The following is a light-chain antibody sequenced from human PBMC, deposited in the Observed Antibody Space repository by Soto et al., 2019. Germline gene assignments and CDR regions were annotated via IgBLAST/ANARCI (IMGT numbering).Light chain of an antibody. V-gene: IGKV1-5*01. Sequence: DIQMTQSPSTLSASVGDRVTITCRASQSISSWLAWYQQKPGKAPNLLIYDASSLESGVPSRFSGSGSAAEFTLTICSLQPDDSATYHCQQYNSYPYTFGQGTKLEIK. CDR2: DAS. J-gene: IGKJ2*01. CDR1: QSISSW. CDR3: QQYNSYPYT.